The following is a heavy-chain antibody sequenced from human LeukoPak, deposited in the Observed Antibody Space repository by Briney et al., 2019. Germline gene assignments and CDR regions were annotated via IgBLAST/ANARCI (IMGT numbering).Heavy chain of an antibody. D-gene: IGHD3-3*01. V-gene: IGHV4-59*08. CDR2: IYYSGST. CDR1: GGSISSYY. J-gene: IGHJ6*02. CDR3: ARFDSFVYYYGMDV. Sequence: SETLSLTCTVSGGSISSYYWSWIRQPPGKGLEWIGYIYYSGSTNYNPSLKSRVTISVDTSKNQFSLKLSSVTAADTAVYYCARFDSFVYYYGMDVWGQGTTVTVSS.